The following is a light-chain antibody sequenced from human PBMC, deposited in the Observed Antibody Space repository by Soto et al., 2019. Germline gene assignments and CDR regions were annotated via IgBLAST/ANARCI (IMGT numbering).Light chain of an antibody. CDR2: HVS. CDR1: QSVGSK. J-gene: IGKJ1*01. CDR3: QQYNKWPRT. V-gene: IGKV3-15*01. Sequence: EIVLTQSPATLSLSPGERATLSCRASQSVGSKLAWYQQKPGQVPRLVIYHVSTRATGVPARFSGSGSVTEFTLSISSLQSEDFAVYYCQQYNKWPRTFGQGTKV.